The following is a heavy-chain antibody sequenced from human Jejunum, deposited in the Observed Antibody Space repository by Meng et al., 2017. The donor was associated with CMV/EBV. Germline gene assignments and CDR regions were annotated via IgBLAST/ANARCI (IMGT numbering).Heavy chain of an antibody. V-gene: IGHV3-30*04. CDR2: ISDEGFNR. J-gene: IGHJ6*02. CDR1: NSHP. Sequence: NSHPMHWVRQAPGKGLEWLAVISDEGFNRYHADSVTGRFTVSRDNTKNTVYLQLNNLGPEDTAVYYCARDRDTTGATYYYNGRDVWGQGTTVTVSS. CDR3: ARDRDTTGATYYYNGRDV. D-gene: IGHD3-10*01.